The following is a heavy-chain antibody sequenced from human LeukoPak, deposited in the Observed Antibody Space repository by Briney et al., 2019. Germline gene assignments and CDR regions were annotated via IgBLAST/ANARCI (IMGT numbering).Heavy chain of an antibody. J-gene: IGHJ4*02. D-gene: IGHD3-3*01. CDR2: INGYNGNT. V-gene: IGHV1-18*01. Sequence: ASVKVSCKASSYTFTTYGISWVRQAPGQGLEWMEWINGYNGNTNYAQKFQGRVTMTTDTSTSTAYMELRSLRSDDTAVYYCARGFLEWLFFDYWGQGTLVTVSS. CDR3: ARGFLEWLFFDY. CDR1: SYTFTTYG.